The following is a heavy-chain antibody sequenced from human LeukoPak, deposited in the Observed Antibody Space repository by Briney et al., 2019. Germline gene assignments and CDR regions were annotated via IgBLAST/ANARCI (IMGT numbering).Heavy chain of an antibody. V-gene: IGHV3-7*01. CDR2: IRHDGSAS. CDR1: RFTFSDYY. CDR3: ARGPSGYHNT. J-gene: IGHJ4*02. Sequence: GGSLRLSCAASRFTFSDYYMNWVRQGPGKGLEWVANIRHDGSASFYVDSVKGRFTISRDNAKNSLYLQMNSLRAEDTAVYYCARGPSGYHNTGGQGTLVTVSS. D-gene: IGHD5-12*01.